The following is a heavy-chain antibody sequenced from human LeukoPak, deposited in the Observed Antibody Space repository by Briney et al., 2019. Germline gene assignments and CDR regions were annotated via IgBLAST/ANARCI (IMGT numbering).Heavy chain of an antibody. CDR3: ARVGSGSYYQDY. D-gene: IGHD3-10*01. CDR1: GFTFSDYY. CDR2: ISSSSSYT. V-gene: IGHV3-11*06. Sequence: GGSLRLSCAASGFTFSDYYMSWIRQAPGKGLEWVSYISSSSSYTNYADSVKGRFTISRDNAKNSLYLQMNSLRAEDTAVYYCARVGSGSYYQDYWGQGTLVTVSS. J-gene: IGHJ4*02.